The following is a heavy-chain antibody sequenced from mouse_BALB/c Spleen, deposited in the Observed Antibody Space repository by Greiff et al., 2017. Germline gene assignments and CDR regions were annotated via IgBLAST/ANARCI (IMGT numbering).Heavy chain of an antibody. Sequence: EVKLVESGGGLVKPGGSLKLSCAASGFTFSSYAMSWVRQTPEKRLEWVASISSGGSTYYPDSVKGRFTISRDNARNILYLQMSSLRSEDTAMYYCARFYDGYPAWFAYWGQGTLVTVSA. CDR2: ISSGGST. CDR3: ARFYDGYPAWFAY. D-gene: IGHD2-3*01. J-gene: IGHJ3*01. CDR1: GFTFSSYA. V-gene: IGHV5-6-5*01.